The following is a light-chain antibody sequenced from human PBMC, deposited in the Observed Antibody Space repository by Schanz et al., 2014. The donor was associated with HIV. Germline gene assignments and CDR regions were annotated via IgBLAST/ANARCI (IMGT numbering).Light chain of an antibody. CDR3: CSYTTTSTYV. V-gene: IGLV2-14*03. J-gene: IGLJ1*01. CDR2: GDN. Sequence: QSALTQPASVSGSPGQSITISCTGTYNDIGAYTYVSWYQQHPGKAPKVLIHGDNNRPSGVSSRFSGSKSGNTASLTISGLQAEDEADYYCCSYTTTSTYVFGAGTKLTVL. CDR1: YNDIGAYTY.